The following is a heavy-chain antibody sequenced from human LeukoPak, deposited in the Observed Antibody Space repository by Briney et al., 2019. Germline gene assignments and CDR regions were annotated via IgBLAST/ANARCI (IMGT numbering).Heavy chain of an antibody. CDR3: ANVDYYDSSGSLDY. Sequence: GGSLRLSCAASGFTFSSYAMSWVRQAPGKGLEWVSAISASGGTTYYADSVKGRFTISRDNSKNTLYLQMNSLRAEDTAVYYCANVDYYDSSGSLDYWGQGTLVTVSS. J-gene: IGHJ4*02. CDR1: GFTFSSYA. D-gene: IGHD3-22*01. CDR2: ISASGGTT. V-gene: IGHV3-23*01.